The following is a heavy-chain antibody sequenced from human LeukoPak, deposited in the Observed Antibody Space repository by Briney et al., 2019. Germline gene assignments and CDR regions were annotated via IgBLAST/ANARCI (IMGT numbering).Heavy chain of an antibody. CDR1: GFTFSSYW. D-gene: IGHD2-15*01. V-gene: IGHV3-7*03. Sequence: GGSLRLSCAASGFTFSSYWMSWVRQAPGKGLEWVAYIKQGVAEKYYVDSVKGRFSISRDNAKNSLYLQMNSLRPEDAAVYYCAKAPVTTCRGAFCYPFDYWGLGTLVTVSS. J-gene: IGHJ4*02. CDR2: IKQGVAEK. CDR3: AKAPVTTCRGAFCYPFDY.